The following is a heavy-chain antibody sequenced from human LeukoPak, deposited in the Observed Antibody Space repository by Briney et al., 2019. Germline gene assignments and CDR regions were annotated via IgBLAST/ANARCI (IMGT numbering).Heavy chain of an antibody. Sequence: PGRSLRLSCAASGFTFSSYAMHWVRQAPGKGLEWVAVISYDGSNKYYADSVKGRFTISRDNSKNTLYLQMNSLRAEDTAVYYCAKDRWTVSEIHYFDYWGQGTLVTVSS. D-gene: IGHD4-17*01. CDR3: AKDRWTVSEIHYFDY. J-gene: IGHJ4*02. V-gene: IGHV3-30-3*01. CDR2: ISYDGSNK. CDR1: GFTFSSYA.